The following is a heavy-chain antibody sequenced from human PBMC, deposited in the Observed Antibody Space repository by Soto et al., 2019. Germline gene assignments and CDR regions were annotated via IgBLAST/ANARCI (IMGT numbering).Heavy chain of an antibody. V-gene: IGHV3-74*01. CDR1: GFTFSSYW. CDR2: INSDGSST. D-gene: IGHD3-10*01. J-gene: IGHJ4*02. CDR3: ARVLSRYYGSGSYYNFDY. Sequence: EVQLVESGGGLVQPGGSLRLSCAASGFTFSSYWMHWVRQAPGKGLVWVSRINSDGSSTSYADAVKGRFTISRDNAKNKLYLQMNSLRAEDTAVYYCARVLSRYYGSGSYYNFDYWGQGTLVTVSS.